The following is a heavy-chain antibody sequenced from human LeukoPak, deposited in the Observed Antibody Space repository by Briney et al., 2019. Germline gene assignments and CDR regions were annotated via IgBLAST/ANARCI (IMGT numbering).Heavy chain of an antibody. CDR2: INTSGNT. CDR3: ARERLGFRVDV. CDR1: GDSIRNYY. J-gene: IGHJ6*04. V-gene: IGHV4-4*07. D-gene: IGHD5-12*01. Sequence: MPSETLSLTCTASGDSIRNYYWSWIRQSAGKGLEWIGRINTSGNTNYNPSLKSRVTMSLATSKNQFSLNVSSVTVADTAVFYCARERLGFRVDVWGKGTTVTVSS.